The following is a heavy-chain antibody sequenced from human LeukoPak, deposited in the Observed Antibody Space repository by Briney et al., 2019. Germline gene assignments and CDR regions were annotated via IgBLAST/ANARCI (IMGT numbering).Heavy chain of an antibody. CDR3: ARSVYCSGGSCYPSGGMDV. CDR1: GYTFTSYG. Sequence: GASVNVSCKASGYTFTSYGISWVRQAPGQGLEWMGWISAYNGNTNYAQKLQGRVTMTTDTSTSTAYMELRSLRSDDTAVYYCARSVYCSGGSCYPSGGMDVWGQGTTVTVSS. D-gene: IGHD2-15*01. V-gene: IGHV1-18*01. CDR2: ISAYNGNT. J-gene: IGHJ6*02.